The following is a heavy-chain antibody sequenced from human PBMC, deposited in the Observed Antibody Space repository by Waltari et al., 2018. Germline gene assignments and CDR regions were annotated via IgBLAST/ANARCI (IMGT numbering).Heavy chain of an antibody. CDR2: VDPEDGES. J-gene: IGHJ6*03. V-gene: IGHV1-69-2*01. CDR1: GYTFTDYY. D-gene: IGHD3-10*01. Sequence: VQLVQSGAEVKKPGASVKVSCKASGYTFTDYYMHWVQQAPGRGLEWMGRVDPEDGESVYAERFQDRVTITADTSTATAYMELSGLKSEDTAVYYCATMGGGLDYSPYIDVWGEGTTVTVSS. CDR3: ATMGGGLDYSPYIDV.